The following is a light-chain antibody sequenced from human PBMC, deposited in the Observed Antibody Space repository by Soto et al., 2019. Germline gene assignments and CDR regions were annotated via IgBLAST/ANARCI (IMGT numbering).Light chain of an antibody. CDR3: QQYNNWPRT. J-gene: IGKJ1*01. CDR2: ATS. CDR1: QSVSSN. Sequence: EIVMTQSPATLSVSPGERATLSCRASQSVSSNLAWYQQKPGQAPRLLIYATSTRATGIPTRFSGSGSGTDFTLTISSLQSEDFAVYYCQQYNNWPRTFGQGTNVEIK. V-gene: IGKV3-15*01.